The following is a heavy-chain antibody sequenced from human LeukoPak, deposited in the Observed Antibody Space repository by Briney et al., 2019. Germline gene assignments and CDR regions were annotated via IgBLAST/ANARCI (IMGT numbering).Heavy chain of an antibody. J-gene: IGHJ5*02. CDR1: GFTFSSYS. CDR2: ISSSSSYI. D-gene: IGHD2-2*01. Sequence: AGSLRLSCAASGFTFSSYSRNWVRQAPGKGLEWFSSISSSSSYIYYADSVKGRFTISRDNAKNSLYLQMNSLRAEDTAVYYCAGYCSSTSCHGWFDPWGQGTLVTVSS. V-gene: IGHV3-21*01. CDR3: AGYCSSTSCHGWFDP.